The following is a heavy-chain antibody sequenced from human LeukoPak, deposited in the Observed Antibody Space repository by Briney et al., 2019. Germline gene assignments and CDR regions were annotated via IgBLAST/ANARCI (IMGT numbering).Heavy chain of an antibody. Sequence: GASVKVSCKASGYTFTSYYIYWVRQAPGQGLEWMGIINPSGGSTNYAQKFQGRVTMTRDMSTSTVYMELSSLRSEDTAVHYCATGPWELSPFDYWGQGTLVTVSS. D-gene: IGHD1-26*01. CDR2: INPSGGST. CDR1: GYTFTSYY. V-gene: IGHV1-46*01. J-gene: IGHJ4*02. CDR3: ATGPWELSPFDY.